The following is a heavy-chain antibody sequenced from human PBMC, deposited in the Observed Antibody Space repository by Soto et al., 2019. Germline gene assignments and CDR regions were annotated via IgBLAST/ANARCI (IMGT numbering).Heavy chain of an antibody. CDR3: ARHFRWDCSSTSCPNYYYYYMDV. V-gene: IGHV5-51*01. D-gene: IGHD2-2*01. Sequence: GESLKISCKGSGYSFTSYWIGWVRQMPGKGLEWMGIIYPGDSDTRYSPSFQGQVTISADKSISTAYLQWSSLKASDTAMYYCARHFRWDCSSTSCPNYYYYYMDVWGKGTTVTVSS. CDR2: IYPGDSDT. J-gene: IGHJ6*03. CDR1: GYSFTSYW.